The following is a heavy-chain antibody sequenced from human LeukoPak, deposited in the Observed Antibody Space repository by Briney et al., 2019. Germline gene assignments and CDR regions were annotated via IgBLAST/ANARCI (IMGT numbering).Heavy chain of an antibody. CDR3: ARSRIHLVVITTFDY. Sequence: GGSLRLSCAASGFTFSSYWMSWVRQAPGKGLEWVANIKQDGSEKYYVDSVKGRFTISRDNAKNSLYLQMNSLRAEDTAVYYCARSRIHLVVITTFDYWGQGTLVTVPS. CDR1: GFTFSSYW. CDR2: IKQDGSEK. V-gene: IGHV3-7*01. J-gene: IGHJ4*02. D-gene: IGHD3-22*01.